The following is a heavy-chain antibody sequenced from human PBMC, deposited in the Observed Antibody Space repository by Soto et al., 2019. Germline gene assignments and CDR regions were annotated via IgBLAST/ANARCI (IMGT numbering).Heavy chain of an antibody. CDR3: ASAAVTGTAGLDF. CDR2: ISPNSGGT. Sequence: ASVKVSYKASGYTFSGFYMHWVRQAPGQGLEWMGWISPNSGGTKSAEKFQGRVTMTRDTSISTAYMELSRLTSDDTAVYYCASAAVTGTAGLDFWGQGTQVTVSS. CDR1: GYTFSGFY. D-gene: IGHD6-19*01. V-gene: IGHV1-2*02. J-gene: IGHJ4*02.